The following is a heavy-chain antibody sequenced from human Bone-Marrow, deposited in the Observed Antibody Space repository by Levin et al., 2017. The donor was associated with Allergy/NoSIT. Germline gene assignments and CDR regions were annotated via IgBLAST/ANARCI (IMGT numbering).Heavy chain of an antibody. Sequence: GASVKVSCKASGYTFTSYDINWVRQATGQGLEWMGWMNPNSGNTGYAQKFQGRVTMTRNTSISTAYMELSSLRSEDTAVYYCARVRIAARRGYYYYYYGMDVWGQGTTVTVSS. V-gene: IGHV1-8*01. CDR3: ARVRIAARRGYYYYYYGMDV. D-gene: IGHD6-6*01. CDR1: GYTFTSYD. CDR2: MNPNSGNT. J-gene: IGHJ6*02.